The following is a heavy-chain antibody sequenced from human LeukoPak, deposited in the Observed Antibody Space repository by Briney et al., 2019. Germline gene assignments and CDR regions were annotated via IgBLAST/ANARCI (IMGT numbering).Heavy chain of an antibody. CDR3: ARGGCSSTSCYDYYYYYMDV. J-gene: IGHJ6*03. Sequence: SETLSLTCTVSGGSISRDYWSWIRQPPGKGLEWIGYIYYTGNTNYNPSLKSRVTISIDTSKNQFSLKLSSVTAADTAVYYCARGGCSSTSCYDYYYYYMDVWGKGTTVTVSS. D-gene: IGHD2-2*01. CDR2: IYYTGNT. CDR1: GGSISRDY. V-gene: IGHV4-59*01.